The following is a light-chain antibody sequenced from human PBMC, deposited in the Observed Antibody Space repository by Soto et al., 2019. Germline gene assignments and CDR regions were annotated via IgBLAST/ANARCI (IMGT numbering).Light chain of an antibody. J-gene: IGKJ4*01. CDR1: QSVSSN. CDR3: QQYSNSTLT. V-gene: IGKV3D-15*01. Sequence: EIVMTQSPATLSVSPGERATLSCRASQSVSSNLAWYQKKPGQDPRLLIFVASSRATGIPDRFRGSGSGTDFNLTITRLETEDFAVYECQQYSNSTLTGGGGTKGDIK. CDR2: VAS.